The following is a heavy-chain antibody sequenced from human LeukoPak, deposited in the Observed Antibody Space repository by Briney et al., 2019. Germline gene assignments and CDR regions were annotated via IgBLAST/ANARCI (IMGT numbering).Heavy chain of an antibody. Sequence: ASVKVSCKASGYTFTGYYMHWVRQAPGQGLEWMGWINPNSGGTNYAQKFQGWVTMTRDTSISTAYMELSRLRSDDTAVYYCARELLYYDSSGGYYYYYGMDVWGQGTTVTVSS. CDR2: INPNSGGT. V-gene: IGHV1-2*04. CDR1: GYTFTGYY. D-gene: IGHD3-22*01. CDR3: ARELLYYDSSGGYYYYYGMDV. J-gene: IGHJ6*02.